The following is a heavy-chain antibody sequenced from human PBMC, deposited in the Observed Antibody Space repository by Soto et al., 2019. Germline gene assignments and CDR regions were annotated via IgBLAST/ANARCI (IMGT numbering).Heavy chain of an antibody. Sequence: GASVKVSFKASGGTFRSYAISWVRQAPGQGLEWMGGIIPIFGTANYAQKFQGRVTITADESTSTAYMELSSLRSEDTAVYYCARYDTAVGFDYWGQGTLVTVSS. CDR3: ARYDTAVGFDY. V-gene: IGHV1-69*13. CDR1: GGTFRSYA. J-gene: IGHJ4*02. D-gene: IGHD5-18*01. CDR2: IIPIFGTA.